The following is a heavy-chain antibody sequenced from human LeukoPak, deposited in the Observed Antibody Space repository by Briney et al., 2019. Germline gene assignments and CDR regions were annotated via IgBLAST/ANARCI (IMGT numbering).Heavy chain of an antibody. J-gene: IGHJ4*02. CDR2: ISGSGGST. V-gene: IGHV3-23*01. Sequence: GGSLRLSCAASGFTFSSYSMNWVRQAPGKGLEWVSAISGSGGSTYYADSVKGRFTISRDNSKNTLYLQMNSLRAEDTAVYYCAKDLTGITMVRGVTGLFDYWGQGTLVTVSS. D-gene: IGHD3-10*01. CDR1: GFTFSSYS. CDR3: AKDLTGITMVRGVTGLFDY.